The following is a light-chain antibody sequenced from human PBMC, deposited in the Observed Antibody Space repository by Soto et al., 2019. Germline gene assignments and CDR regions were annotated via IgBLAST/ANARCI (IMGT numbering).Light chain of an antibody. CDR3: SSYAGSDTFA. CDR2: GVT. Sequence: QSVLTQPPSASGSPGQSVTISCSGFSSEVATYNLISWFQKHQGRAPKLLIYGVTQRPPGVPDRFSGFKSGNTASLTVSGLQPEDEADYYCSSYAGSDTFAFGSGTKVTVL. J-gene: IGLJ1*01. V-gene: IGLV2-8*01. CDR1: SSEVATYNL.